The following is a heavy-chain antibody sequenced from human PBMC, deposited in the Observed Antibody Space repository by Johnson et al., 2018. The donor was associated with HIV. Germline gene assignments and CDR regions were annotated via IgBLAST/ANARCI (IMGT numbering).Heavy chain of an antibody. CDR1: GFTFSSYG. Sequence: VQLVESGGGVVQPGGSLRLSCAASGFTFSSYGMHWVRQAPGKGLEWVSGINWNGGSTGYADSVKGRFTISRDNAKNSLYLQMNSLRADDTALYYCARVRAAAVSDAFDIWGQGTMVTVSS. CDR2: INWNGGST. V-gene: IGHV3-20*04. CDR3: ARVRAAAVSDAFDI. J-gene: IGHJ3*02. D-gene: IGHD6-13*01.